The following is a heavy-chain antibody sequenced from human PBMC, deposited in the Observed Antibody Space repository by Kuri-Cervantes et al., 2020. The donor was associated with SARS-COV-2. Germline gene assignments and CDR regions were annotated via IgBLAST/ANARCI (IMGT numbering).Heavy chain of an antibody. CDR2: ISWDGATT. CDR3: VRGQTGTTLSLDN. CDR1: GFQFDDYT. D-gene: IGHD1-1*01. V-gene: IGHV3-43*01. J-gene: IGHJ4*02. Sequence: GESLKISCAASGFQFDDYTMHWVRQPPGKGLEWVSLISWDGATTYYADSVKGRFTISRDNSRNSLYLQMNVLRSEDTALYYCVRGQTGTTLSLDNWGQGILVTVSS.